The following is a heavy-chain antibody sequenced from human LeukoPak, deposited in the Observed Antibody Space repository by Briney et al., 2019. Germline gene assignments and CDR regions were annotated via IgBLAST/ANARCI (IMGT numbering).Heavy chain of an antibody. J-gene: IGHJ4*02. D-gene: IGHD3-10*01. Sequence: KPSETLSLTCTVSGGSISSYYWNWIRQPPGKGLEWIGYSSYSGSTNYNPSLKSRVTISVDTSKNQFSLKLTSVTAADTAVYYCARAGWYNHGELFDYWGQGTLVTVSS. CDR3: ARAGWYNHGELFDY. CDR1: GGSISSYY. V-gene: IGHV4-59*01. CDR2: SSYSGST.